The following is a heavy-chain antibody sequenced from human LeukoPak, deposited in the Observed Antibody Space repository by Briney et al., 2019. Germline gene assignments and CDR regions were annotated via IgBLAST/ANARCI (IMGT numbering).Heavy chain of an antibody. CDR3: ARDVLGYYYGSGNYGSFDT. Sequence: SETLSLTCTVSAGSITNYYSTWIRHPPRNGMEWIGYTYNSGITDSNPSVRSRVTMSVDTSKNQFSLKLNSLTAADTAVYYCARDVLGYYYGSGNYGSFDTWGQGTLVTVSS. J-gene: IGHJ5*02. CDR2: TYNSGIT. CDR1: AGSITNYY. D-gene: IGHD3-10*01. V-gene: IGHV4-59*01.